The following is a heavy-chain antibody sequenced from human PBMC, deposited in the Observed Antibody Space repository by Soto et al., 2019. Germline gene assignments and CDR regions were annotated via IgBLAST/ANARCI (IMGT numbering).Heavy chain of an antibody. D-gene: IGHD6-19*01. CDR3: AHTREAMYSSGWGNAFDI. Sequence: QITLKESGPTLVKPTQTLTLTCTFSGFSLSTSGVGVGWIRQPPGKALEWLALIYWNDDKRYSPSLKSRLTTTKDTSKNQVVLTMTNMDPVDTATYYCAHTREAMYSSGWGNAFDIWGQGTMVTVSS. V-gene: IGHV2-5*01. CDR1: GFSLSTSGVG. CDR2: IYWNDDK. J-gene: IGHJ3*02.